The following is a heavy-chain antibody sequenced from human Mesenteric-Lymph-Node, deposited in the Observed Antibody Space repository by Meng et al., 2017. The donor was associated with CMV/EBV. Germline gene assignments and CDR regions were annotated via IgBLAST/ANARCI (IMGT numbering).Heavy chain of an antibody. CDR1: FSITGYY. D-gene: IGHD2-21*02. V-gene: IGHV4-39*01. Sequence: FSITGYYWGRIRQPPGKGVEWNGRILYSGTTYYIPSIKRRVTISVDTSKNQFSLKLTSVTDADTAVYYCARHNFYCGGDCYPLVFDYWGQGTLVTVSS. CDR2: ILYSGTT. CDR3: ARHNFYCGGDCYPLVFDY. J-gene: IGHJ4*02.